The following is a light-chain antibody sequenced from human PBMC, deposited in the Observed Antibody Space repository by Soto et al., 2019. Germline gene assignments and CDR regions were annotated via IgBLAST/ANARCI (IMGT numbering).Light chain of an antibody. J-gene: IGKJ1*01. CDR3: QQYNNWPQT. Sequence: EIVLTQSPGTLSLSPGERATLSCRASQSVSSYLAWYQQKPGQAPRLLIYGASTRATDVPARFSGSGSGTEFTLTISSLQSEEFAEYHCQQYNNWPQTVGQGTKVDIK. CDR1: QSVSSY. CDR2: GAS. V-gene: IGKV3-15*01.